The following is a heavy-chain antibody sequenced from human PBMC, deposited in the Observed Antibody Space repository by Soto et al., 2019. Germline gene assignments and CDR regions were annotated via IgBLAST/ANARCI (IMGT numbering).Heavy chain of an antibody. Sequence: PGGSLRLSCAASGFTFSSYGMHWVRQAPGKGLEWVAVISYDGSNKYYADSVKGRFTISRDNSKNTLYLQMNSLRAEDTAVYYCAKDKESYYDSSGPHYWGQGT. CDR3: AKDKESYYDSSGPHY. J-gene: IGHJ4*02. V-gene: IGHV3-30*18. D-gene: IGHD3-22*01. CDR2: ISYDGSNK. CDR1: GFTFSSYG.